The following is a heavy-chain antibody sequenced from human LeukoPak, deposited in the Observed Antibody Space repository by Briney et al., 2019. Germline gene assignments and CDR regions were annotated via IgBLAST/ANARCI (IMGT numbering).Heavy chain of an antibody. V-gene: IGHV1-69*13. D-gene: IGHD5-18*01. Sequence: SVKVSCKVSGYTLTELSMHWVRQAPGQGLEWMGGIIPIFGTANYAQKFQGRVTITADESTSTAYMELSSLRSEDTAVYYCAGVDTAMVPSNDAFDIWGQGTMVTVSS. J-gene: IGHJ3*02. CDR2: IIPIFGTA. CDR1: GYTLTELS. CDR3: AGVDTAMVPSNDAFDI.